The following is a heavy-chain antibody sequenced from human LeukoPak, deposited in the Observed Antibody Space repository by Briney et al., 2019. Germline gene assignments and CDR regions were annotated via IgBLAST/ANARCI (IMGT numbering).Heavy chain of an antibody. J-gene: IGHJ4*02. CDR3: ARWTIGYCSSTSCYEHFDY. CDR1: GGSFSGYY. CDR2: ITHKGST. D-gene: IGHD2-2*01. Sequence: SETLSLTCAVYGGSFSGYYWTWIRQPPGKGLEWIGEITHKGSTNYNPSLKSRVTISVDTSKNQCSLKLRSVTAADTAVYYCARWTIGYCSSTSCYEHFDYWGQGTLVTVSS. V-gene: IGHV4-34*01.